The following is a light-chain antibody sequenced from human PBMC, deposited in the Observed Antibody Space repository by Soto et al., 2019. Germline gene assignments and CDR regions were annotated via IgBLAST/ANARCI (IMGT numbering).Light chain of an antibody. V-gene: IGKV3-20*01. Sequence: EIVLTQSPGTLSLSPGEGATLACRASQSVRSTYLAWYQQKPGQAPRLLIHDASSRATGIPDRFSGSGSGTDFTLTISRLEPEDFAVYYCQQYGGSPRTFGQGTKVDIK. CDR1: QSVRSTY. J-gene: IGKJ1*01. CDR3: QQYGGSPRT. CDR2: DAS.